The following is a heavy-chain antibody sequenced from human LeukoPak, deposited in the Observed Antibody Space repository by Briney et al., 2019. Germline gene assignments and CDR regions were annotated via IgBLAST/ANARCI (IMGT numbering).Heavy chain of an antibody. CDR2: FDPEDGET. Sequence: ASVKVSCKVSGYTLTELSMHWVRQAPGKGLEWMGGFDPEDGETVYAQKFQGRVTMTEDTSTDTAYMELSSLRSEDTAVYYRATGYGSGSYNFDYWGQGTLVTVSS. CDR1: GYTLTELS. CDR3: ATGYGSGSYNFDY. V-gene: IGHV1-24*01. D-gene: IGHD3-10*01. J-gene: IGHJ4*02.